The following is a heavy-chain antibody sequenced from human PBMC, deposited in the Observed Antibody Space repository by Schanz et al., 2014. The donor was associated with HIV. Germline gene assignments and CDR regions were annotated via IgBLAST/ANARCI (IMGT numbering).Heavy chain of an antibody. Sequence: EVQLLESGGGLEQPGGSLRLSCAASGFTLSSYSMNWVRQAPGKGLEWLSTLSGSGDRTYYADSVKGRVTISRDNSKNTLYLQMNSLRVEDTAVYYCAKADEIRHFDWYHPPFDSWGQGTLVTVSS. CDR3: AKADEIRHFDWYHPPFDS. D-gene: IGHD3-9*01. CDR2: LSGSGDRT. CDR1: GFTLSSYS. V-gene: IGHV3-23*01. J-gene: IGHJ4*02.